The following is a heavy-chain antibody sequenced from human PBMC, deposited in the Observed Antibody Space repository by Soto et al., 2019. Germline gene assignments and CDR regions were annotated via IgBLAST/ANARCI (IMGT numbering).Heavy chain of an antibody. Sequence: ASENLSLTCTVSGGSITSGGYYWSWIRQHPGKGLEWIGYIYYSGSTYYNPSLKSRVTISVDTSKNQFSPKLSSVTAADTAVYYCARDKDGYNNVDYWGQGTLVTVSS. CDR3: ARDKDGYNNVDY. CDR2: IYYSGST. J-gene: IGHJ4*02. V-gene: IGHV4-31*03. CDR1: GGSITSGGYY. D-gene: IGHD4-4*01.